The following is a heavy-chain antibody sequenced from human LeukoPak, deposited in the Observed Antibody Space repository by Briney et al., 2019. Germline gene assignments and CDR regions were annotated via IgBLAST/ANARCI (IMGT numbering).Heavy chain of an antibody. CDR1: GYTFTGYY. V-gene: IGHV1-8*03. CDR3: ARGRDWLRWFDP. J-gene: IGHJ5*02. CDR2: INPNSGGT. D-gene: IGHD3/OR15-3a*01. Sequence: ASVKVSCKASGYTFTGYYMHWVRQAPGQGLEWMGRINPNSGGTGYAQKFQGRVTITRNTSTSTAYMEMSSLTSEDTAVYYCARGRDWLRWFDPWGQGTLVTVSS.